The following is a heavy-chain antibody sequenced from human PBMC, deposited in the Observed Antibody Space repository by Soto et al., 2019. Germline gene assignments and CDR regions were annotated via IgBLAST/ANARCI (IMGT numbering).Heavy chain of an antibody. J-gene: IGHJ6*02. D-gene: IGHD1-26*01. CDR2: ISSSSSYI. CDR1: GFTFSSYS. CDR3: ARDETGRGMDV. V-gene: IGHV3-21*01. Sequence: GGSMRLSCAASGFTFSSYSMNGVRQAPGKGLEWVSSISSSSSYIYYADSVKGRFTISRDNAKNSLYLQMNSLRAEDTAVYYCARDETGRGMDVWGQGTTVTVSS.